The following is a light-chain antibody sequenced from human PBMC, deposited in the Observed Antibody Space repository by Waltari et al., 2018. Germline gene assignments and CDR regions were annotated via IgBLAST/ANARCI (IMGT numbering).Light chain of an antibody. Sequence: QSALTQPASVSGSPGQSITISCTGTSSDVGGYNYVSWYQQNPGNAPKLMIYDVSKRPSGVSNRFSGSKSGNTASLTISGLQAEDEADYYCSSYTSSSTLVLFGGGTKLTVL. V-gene: IGLV2-14*01. CDR3: SSYTSSSTLVL. J-gene: IGLJ2*01. CDR2: DVS. CDR1: SSDVGGYNY.